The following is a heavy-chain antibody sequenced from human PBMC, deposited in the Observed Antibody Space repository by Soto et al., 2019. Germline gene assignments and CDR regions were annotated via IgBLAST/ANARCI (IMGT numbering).Heavy chain of an antibody. V-gene: IGHV4-31*03. J-gene: IGHJ4*02. D-gene: IGHD3-3*02. CDR1: GDSIRGGSSY. Sequence: QVQLQESGPGLVKASQTLSLTCTVSGDSIRGGSSYWTWIRQHPGEGLEWLGYISSSANTYYNPSLRSRLSTSADTSGNHFSIRLTSVTAADTAVYHCARGLISRSYYFNYWGQGALVTASS. CDR2: ISSSANT. CDR3: ARGLISRSYYFNY.